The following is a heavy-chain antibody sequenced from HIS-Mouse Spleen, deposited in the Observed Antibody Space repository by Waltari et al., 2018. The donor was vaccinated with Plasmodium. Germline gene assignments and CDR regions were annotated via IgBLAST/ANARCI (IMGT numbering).Heavy chain of an antibody. CDR2: IDWDDYK. D-gene: IGHD6-6*01. CDR3: ARHKKRGQLVRGYFDY. CDR1: GFSLSTSGMC. Sequence: QVTLRESGPALVKPTQTLTLTCTFSGFSLSTSGMCVSWIRQPPGKALEWLARIDWDDYKYYSTSLKTRLTISKDTSKNQVVLTMTNMDPVDTATDYCARHKKRGQLVRGYFDYWGQGTLVTVSS. J-gene: IGHJ4*02. V-gene: IGHV2-70*15.